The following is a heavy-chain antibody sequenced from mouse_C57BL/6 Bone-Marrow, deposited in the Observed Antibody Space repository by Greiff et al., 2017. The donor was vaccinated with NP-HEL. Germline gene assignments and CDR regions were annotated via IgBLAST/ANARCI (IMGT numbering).Heavy chain of an antibody. V-gene: IGHV2-2*01. CDR1: GFSLTSYG. CDR2: IWSGGST. D-gene: IGHD2-1*01. Sequence: VHLVESGPGLVQPSQSLSITCTVSGFSLTSYGVHWVRQSPGKGLEWLGVIWSGGSTDYNAAFISRLSISKDNSKSQVFFKMNSLQADDTAIYYCARKRRSTILYYAMDYWGQGTSVTVSS. CDR3: ARKRRSTILYYAMDY. J-gene: IGHJ4*01.